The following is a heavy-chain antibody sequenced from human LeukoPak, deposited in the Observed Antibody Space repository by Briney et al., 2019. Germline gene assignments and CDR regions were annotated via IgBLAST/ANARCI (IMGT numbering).Heavy chain of an antibody. CDR1: GYTFTSYG. CDR3: ARLTRIYYYDSSGYYGGSWFEP. Sequence: ASVKVSCKASGYTFTSYGISWVRQAPGQGLEWMGWISAYNGNTNYAQKLQGRVTMTTDTSTSTAYMELRSLRSDDTAVYYCARLTRIYYYDSSGYYGGSWFEPWGQETLVTVSS. CDR2: ISAYNGNT. D-gene: IGHD3-22*01. V-gene: IGHV1-18*01. J-gene: IGHJ5*02.